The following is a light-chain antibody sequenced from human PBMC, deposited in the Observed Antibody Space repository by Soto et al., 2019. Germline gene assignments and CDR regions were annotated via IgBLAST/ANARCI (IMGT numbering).Light chain of an antibody. CDR2: AAS. V-gene: IGKV1-9*01. CDR1: QGLNSN. J-gene: IGKJ3*01. Sequence: IQLTQSPSSLSASVGDRVTITCRASQGLNSNLAWYQHKPGKAPKLLMYAASTLQKGVPSRFSGNGSETDFTLTISSLQPDDFETYYCQQSSNYFTFGPGTKVDI. CDR3: QQSSNYFT.